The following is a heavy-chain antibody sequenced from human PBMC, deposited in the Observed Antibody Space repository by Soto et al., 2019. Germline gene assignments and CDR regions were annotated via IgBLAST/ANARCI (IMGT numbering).Heavy chain of an antibody. D-gene: IGHD4-17*01. V-gene: IGHV3-21*01. Sequence: GGSLRLSCAASGFTFSSYSMNWVRQAPGKGLEWVSSISSSSSYIYYADSVKGRFTISRDNAKNSLYLQMNSLRAEDTAVYYCASPDEPMVTTTFGYWGQGTLVTVSS. CDR3: ASPDEPMVTTTFGY. CDR2: ISSSSSYI. J-gene: IGHJ4*02. CDR1: GFTFSSYS.